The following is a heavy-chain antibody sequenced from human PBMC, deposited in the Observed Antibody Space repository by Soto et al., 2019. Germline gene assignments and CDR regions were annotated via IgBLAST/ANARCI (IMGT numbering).Heavy chain of an antibody. V-gene: IGHV3-9*01. D-gene: IGHD2-2*01. J-gene: IGHJ4*02. CDR2: ISWNSGNI. CDR3: AKGSSTTNFSYFDY. Sequence: EVQLVESGGGLVQPGRSLRLSCGASGFTFDDYAMHWVRQAPGKGLEWVSSISWNSGNIGYADSAKGRFIISRDNAKNSLYLQINSLRAEDTALYYCAKGSSTTNFSYFDYWGQGTLVTVSS. CDR1: GFTFDDYA.